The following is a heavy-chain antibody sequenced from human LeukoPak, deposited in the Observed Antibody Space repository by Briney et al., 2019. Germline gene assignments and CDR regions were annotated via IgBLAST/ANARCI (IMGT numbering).Heavy chain of an antibody. CDR1: GFTFSRYW. V-gene: IGHV3-74*01. Sequence: VGSLRLSCEASGFTFSRYWMHWVRQAPGKGLVWVSRIKSDGKTNYADSVKGRFTISRDNAKNTVSLQMDSLRAEDTGVYYCARAPSEVGGYYPEYFRHWGQRTLVTVCS. CDR2: IKSDGKT. J-gene: IGHJ1*01. D-gene: IGHD3-22*01. CDR3: ARAPSEVGGYYPEYFRH.